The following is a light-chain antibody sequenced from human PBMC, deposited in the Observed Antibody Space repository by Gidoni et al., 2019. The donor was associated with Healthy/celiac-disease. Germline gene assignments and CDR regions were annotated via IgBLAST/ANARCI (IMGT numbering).Light chain of an antibody. CDR3: MQALQTRVT. J-gene: IGKJ3*01. V-gene: IGKV2-28*01. CDR2: LGS. Sequence: DIVMTQSPLSLPVTPGEPASISCRSSQSLLHSNGYNYLDWYLQKPGQSTQLLIYLGSNRASGVPDRFSGSGSGTDFTLKISRVEAEDVGVYYCMQALQTRVTFGPRTKVDIK. CDR1: QSLLHSNGYNY.